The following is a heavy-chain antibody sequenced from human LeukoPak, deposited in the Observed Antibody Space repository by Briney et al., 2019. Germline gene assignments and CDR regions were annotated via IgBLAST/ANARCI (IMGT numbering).Heavy chain of an antibody. Sequence: SETLSLTCTVSGGSISSSSYYWGWIRQPPGKGLEWIGYIYYSGSTYYNPSLKSRVTISVDTSKNQFSLKLSSVTAADTAVYYCTRAIGEYSSSWRHYYYYYMDVWGKGTTVTVSS. V-gene: IGHV4-30-4*08. CDR2: IYYSGST. J-gene: IGHJ6*03. CDR1: GGSISSSSYY. D-gene: IGHD6-13*01. CDR3: TRAIGEYSSSWRHYYYYYMDV.